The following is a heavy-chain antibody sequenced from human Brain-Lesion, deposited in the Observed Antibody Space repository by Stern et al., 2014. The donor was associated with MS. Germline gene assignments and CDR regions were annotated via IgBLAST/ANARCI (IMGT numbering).Heavy chain of an antibody. V-gene: IGHV3-30*01. D-gene: IGHD4-17*01. CDR2: ISYDGSDK. CDR3: ARGGAVTTSDYYLDY. CDR1: GFTFSYHA. J-gene: IGHJ4*02. Sequence: VQLLESGGGVVQPGRSLRLSCAASGFTFSYHAMHWVRQAPGQGLEWVALISYDGSDKDDADSVKGRFTISRDNSRNTLYLQMNSLRVDDTAVYYCARGGAVTTSDYYLDYWGQGILVTVSS.